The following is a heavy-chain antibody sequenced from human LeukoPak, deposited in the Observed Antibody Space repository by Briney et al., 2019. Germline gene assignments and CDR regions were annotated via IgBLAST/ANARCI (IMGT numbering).Heavy chain of an antibody. CDR2: IYPGDSDT. CDR1: GYSFTSYW. CDR3: ARQSPDYYGSGSYFPPFNYYYYYMDV. Sequence: GESLKISCKGSGYSFTSYWIGWVRQIPGKGLEWVGIIYPGDSDTRYSPSFQGQVTISADKSISTAYLQWSSLKASDTAMYYCARQSPDYYGSGSYFPPFNYYYYYMDVWGKGTTVTISS. V-gene: IGHV5-51*01. D-gene: IGHD3-10*01. J-gene: IGHJ6*03.